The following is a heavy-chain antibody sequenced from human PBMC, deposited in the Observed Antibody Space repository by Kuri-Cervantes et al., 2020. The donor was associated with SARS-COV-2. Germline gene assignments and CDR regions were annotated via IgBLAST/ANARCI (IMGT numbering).Heavy chain of an antibody. V-gene: IGHV3-7*03. CDR3: ARVHGYDFYYYYYYMDV. Sequence: GGSLRLSCAASGFTFSSYWMSWVHQAPGKGLEWVANIKQDGSEKYYVDSVKGRFTISRDNAKNSLYLQMNSLRAEDTAVYYCARVHGYDFYYYYYYMDVWGKGTTVTVSS. CDR2: IKQDGSEK. CDR1: GFTFSSYW. J-gene: IGHJ6*03. D-gene: IGHD5-12*01.